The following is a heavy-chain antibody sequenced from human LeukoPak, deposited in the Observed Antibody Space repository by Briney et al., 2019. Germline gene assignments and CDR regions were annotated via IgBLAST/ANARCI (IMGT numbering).Heavy chain of an antibody. CDR2: IYYSGST. D-gene: IGHD6-13*01. Sequence: PSETLSLTCTVSGGSISSYYWSWIRQPPGKGLRWIGYIYYSGSTNYNPSLKSRVTISVDTSKNQFSLKLSSVTAADTAVYYCARTPSIAASAFDIWGQGTMVTVSS. CDR1: GGSISSYY. V-gene: IGHV4-59*08. CDR3: ARTPSIAASAFDI. J-gene: IGHJ3*02.